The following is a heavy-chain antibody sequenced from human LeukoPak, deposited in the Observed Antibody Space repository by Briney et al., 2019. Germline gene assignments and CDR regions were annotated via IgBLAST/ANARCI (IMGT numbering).Heavy chain of an antibody. Sequence: GGSLRLSCAASGFTFSSYSMTWVRQAPGKGLEWVSSISSSSSYIYYADSVKGRFTISRDNAKNSLYLQMNSLRAEDTAVYYCARDPLWGINGMDVWGQGTTVTVSS. J-gene: IGHJ6*02. CDR1: GFTFSSYS. V-gene: IGHV3-21*01. CDR3: ARDPLWGINGMDV. CDR2: ISSSSSYI. D-gene: IGHD3-16*01.